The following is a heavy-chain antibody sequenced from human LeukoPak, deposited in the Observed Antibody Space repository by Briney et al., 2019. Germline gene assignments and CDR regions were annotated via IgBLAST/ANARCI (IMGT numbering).Heavy chain of an antibody. CDR1: GFTVNSNY. Sequence: PGGSLRLSCVVSGFTVNSNYMSWVRQAPGQGLEWVSVIYSGGNTYYADSVKGRFTISRDNSKNTLYLQMNSLRAEDTAVYYCARFSVVTPGYWGQGTLVAVSS. J-gene: IGHJ4*02. D-gene: IGHD4-23*01. CDR2: IYSGGNT. V-gene: IGHV3-53*01. CDR3: ARFSVVTPGY.